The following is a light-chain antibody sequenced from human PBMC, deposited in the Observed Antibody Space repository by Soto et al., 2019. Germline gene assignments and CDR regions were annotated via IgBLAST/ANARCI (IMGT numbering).Light chain of an antibody. CDR1: QSVNTSS. V-gene: IGKV3-20*01. Sequence: NVLTQSPGTLSLSPGERAILSCRASQSVNTSSLAWYQQKPGQAPRLLIYAASSRATGIPDRFSGSGSGTDFTLTIRRLEPEDFAVYYCQQYGCSPPYTFGQGTKLEI. J-gene: IGKJ2*01. CDR3: QQYGCSPPYT. CDR2: AAS.